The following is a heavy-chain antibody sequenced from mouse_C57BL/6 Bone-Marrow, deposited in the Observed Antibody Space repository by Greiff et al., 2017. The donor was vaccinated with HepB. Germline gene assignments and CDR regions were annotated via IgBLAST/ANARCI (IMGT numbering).Heavy chain of an antibody. Sequence: EVQLQQSGPELVKPGASVKMSCKASGYTFTDYNMHWVKQSHGKSLEWIGYINPNNGGTNYNQKFKGKATLTVNKSSSTAYMERRSLTSEDSAVYYCANYYGSSPFAYWGQGTLVTVSA. J-gene: IGHJ3*01. CDR3: ANYYGSSPFAY. CDR2: INPNNGGT. D-gene: IGHD1-1*01. V-gene: IGHV1-22*01. CDR1: GYTFTDYN.